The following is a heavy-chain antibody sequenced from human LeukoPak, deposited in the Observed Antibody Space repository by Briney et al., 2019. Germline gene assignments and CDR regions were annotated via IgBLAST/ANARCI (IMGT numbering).Heavy chain of an antibody. V-gene: IGHV1-8*02. CDR1: GYTFTSYD. CDR2: MNPNSGNT. Sequence: ASVKVSCKVSGYTFTSYDINWVRQATGQGLEWMGWMNPNSGNTGYAQKLQGRVTMTTDTSTSTAYMELRSLRSDDTAVYYCARGTYNWNYAWFDPWGQGTLVTVSS. D-gene: IGHD1-7*01. J-gene: IGHJ5*02. CDR3: ARGTYNWNYAWFDP.